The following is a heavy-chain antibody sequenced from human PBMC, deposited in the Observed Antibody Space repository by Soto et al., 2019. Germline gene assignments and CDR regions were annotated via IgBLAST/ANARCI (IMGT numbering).Heavy chain of an antibody. CDR3: AKVWVTTVTRGWFDP. D-gene: IGHD4-4*01. CDR2: IYYSGST. Sequence: SETLSLTCTVSGGSISSYYWSWIRQPPGKGLEWIGYIYYSGSTNYNPSLKSRVTISVDTSKNQFSLKLSSATAADTAVYYCAKVWVTTVTRGWFDPWGQGTLVTVSS. CDR1: GGSISSYY. V-gene: IGHV4-59*01. J-gene: IGHJ5*02.